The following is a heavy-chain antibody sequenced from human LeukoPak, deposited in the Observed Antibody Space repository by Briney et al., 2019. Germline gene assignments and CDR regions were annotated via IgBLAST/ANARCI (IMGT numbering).Heavy chain of an antibody. CDR1: GFTFGDSA. Sequence: GGSLRLSCTASGFTFGDSAMSWVRQAPGKGLEWVGRIRSKTDGGTTDYAVPEKGRFTISRDDSKNTLYLQMSSLKTEDTAVYYCTTELMQLFDHWGQGTLVTVSS. V-gene: IGHV3-15*01. D-gene: IGHD6-13*01. CDR3: TTELMQLFDH. J-gene: IGHJ4*02. CDR2: IRSKTDGGTT.